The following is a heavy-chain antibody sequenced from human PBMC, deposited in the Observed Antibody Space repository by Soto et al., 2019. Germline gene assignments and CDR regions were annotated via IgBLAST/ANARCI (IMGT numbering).Heavy chain of an antibody. CDR1: GFTFSSYW. CDR3: ARVAYGAYRFDY. D-gene: IGHD2-21*01. J-gene: IGHJ4*02. V-gene: IGHV3-74*01. Sequence: EVQLVESGGGLVQPGGSLRLSCAASGFTFSSYWMHWVRQAPGEGLVWVSRINTDGSTRSYADSVKGRFTISRDNAKNTLFLQMNSLRPEDTAVYYCARVAYGAYRFDYWGQGTLVT. CDR2: INTDGSTR.